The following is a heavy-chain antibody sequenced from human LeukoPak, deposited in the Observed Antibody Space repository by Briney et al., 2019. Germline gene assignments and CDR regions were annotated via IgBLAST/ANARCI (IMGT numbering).Heavy chain of an antibody. D-gene: IGHD3-3*01. CDR2: ISSSSYI. Sequence: PGGSLRLSCAASGFTFSSYSMNWVRQAPGKGLEWVSSISSSSYIYYADSVKGRFTISRDNAKNSLYLQMNSLRAEDTAVYYCARDRYDFWSGYYVYWGQGTLVTVSS. V-gene: IGHV3-21*01. J-gene: IGHJ4*02. CDR3: ARDRYDFWSGYYVY. CDR1: GFTFSSYS.